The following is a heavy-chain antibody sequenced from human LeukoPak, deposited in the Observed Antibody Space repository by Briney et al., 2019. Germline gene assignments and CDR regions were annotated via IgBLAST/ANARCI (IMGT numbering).Heavy chain of an antibody. D-gene: IGHD6-19*01. CDR3: AKDGPRGYSSGWYPY. Sequence: GGSLRLSCAASGFTFSSYAMSWVRQAPGKGLEWVSAISGSGGSTYYADSVKGRFTISRDNSKNTLYLQMNSLRAEDTVVYYCAKDGPRGYSSGWYPYWGQGTLVTVSS. V-gene: IGHV3-23*01. CDR1: GFTFSSYA. CDR2: ISGSGGST. J-gene: IGHJ4*02.